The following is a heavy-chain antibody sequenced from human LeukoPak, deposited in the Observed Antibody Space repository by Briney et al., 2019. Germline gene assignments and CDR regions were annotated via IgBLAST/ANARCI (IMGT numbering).Heavy chain of an antibody. Sequence: QPGSSLRLLYAATGFIFSSYAMHGATQAPGKGLEGVAVISYDGSNKYYADSVKGRFTISRDNSKNTLYLQMNSLRAEDTAVYYCARDLLAAGKGDRDYWGQGTLVTVSS. V-gene: IGHV3-30*04. CDR1: GFIFSSYA. D-gene: IGHD6-13*01. J-gene: IGHJ4*02. CDR3: ARDLLAAGKGDRDY. CDR2: ISYDGSNK.